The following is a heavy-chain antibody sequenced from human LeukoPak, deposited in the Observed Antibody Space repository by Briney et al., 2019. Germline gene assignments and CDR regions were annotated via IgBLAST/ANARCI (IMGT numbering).Heavy chain of an antibody. D-gene: IGHD3-10*01. Sequence: PSETLSLTCAAYGGAFSGYYWSWIRQPPGKGLEWIGEINHSGSTKYSPSHKSRVTISVDTSKNQFSLKLSSVTAADTAVYYCARRVGRWFGERAYYYNYMDVWGKGTTVTISS. V-gene: IGHV4-34*01. CDR3: ARRVGRWFGERAYYYNYMDV. J-gene: IGHJ6*03. CDR2: INHSGST. CDR1: GGAFSGYY.